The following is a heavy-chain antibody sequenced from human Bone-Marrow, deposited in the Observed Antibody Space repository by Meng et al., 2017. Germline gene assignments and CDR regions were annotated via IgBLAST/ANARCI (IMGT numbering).Heavy chain of an antibody. CDR2: LSGDGSDK. CDR1: GFTFSSYW. V-gene: IGHV3-7*01. Sequence: GGSLRLSCAASGFTFSSYWMTWVRQAPRKGLEWLANLSGDGSDKRYVDSVKGRFTISRDNAKNSLHLQMNSLRAEDTAVYYCARDVGAGSHDWGQGTLVTVSS. J-gene: IGHJ4*02. D-gene: IGHD3-10*01. CDR3: ARDVGAGSHD.